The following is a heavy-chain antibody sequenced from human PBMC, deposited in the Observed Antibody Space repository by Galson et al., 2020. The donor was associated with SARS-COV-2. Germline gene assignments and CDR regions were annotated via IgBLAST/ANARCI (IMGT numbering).Heavy chain of an antibody. CDR2: IYPSGST. CDR1: GYSISPNYY. J-gene: IGHJ4*01. CDR3: VRHARDWENNRCHFDS. Sequence: SEPLSLTCDVSGYSISPNYYWAWVRQPPGKGLEWIGNIYPSGSTHYSPSLKSRISISIDTSKNQFSLKLRSVTAADTAVYYCVRHARDWENNRCHFDSWGHGTLVTFSS. D-gene: IGHD3-16*02. V-gene: IGHV4-38-2*01.